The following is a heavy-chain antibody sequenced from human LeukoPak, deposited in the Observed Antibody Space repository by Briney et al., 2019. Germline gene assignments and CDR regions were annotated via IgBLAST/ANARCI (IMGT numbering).Heavy chain of an antibody. D-gene: IGHD3-10*01. V-gene: IGHV3-30*02. J-gene: IGHJ4*02. Sequence: GGSLRLSCAASGFTFSSYGMHRVRQAPGKGLEWVAFIRYDGSNKYYADSVKGRFTISRDNSKNTLYLQMNSLRAEDTAVYCCAKSTYGSGSSPFDYWGQGTLVTVSS. CDR2: IRYDGSNK. CDR1: GFTFSSYG. CDR3: AKSTYGSGSSPFDY.